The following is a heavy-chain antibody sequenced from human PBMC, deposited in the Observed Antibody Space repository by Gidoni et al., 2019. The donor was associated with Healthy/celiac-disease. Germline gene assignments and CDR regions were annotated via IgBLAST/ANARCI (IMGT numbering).Heavy chain of an antibody. CDR3: ARVVDNWNYGAFDI. CDR1: GGTFSSYA. D-gene: IGHD1-7*01. V-gene: IGHV1-69*06. CDR2: IIPILCTA. Sequence: QVQPVQPGAEVQKPGSSVKVSCQASGGTFSSYAIGWVRPAPGQGLEWMGGIIPILCTANYAQKFQGRVTITADKSTSTAYMELSSLRSEDTAVYYCARVVDNWNYGAFDIWGQGTMVTVSS. J-gene: IGHJ3*02.